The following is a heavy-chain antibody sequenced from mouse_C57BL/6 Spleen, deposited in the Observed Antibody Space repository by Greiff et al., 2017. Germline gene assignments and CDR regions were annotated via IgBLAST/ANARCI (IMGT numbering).Heavy chain of an antibody. V-gene: IGHV1-69*01. J-gene: IGHJ4*01. CDR3: ARTTTVVSPYAMDY. Sequence: QVQLQQPGAELVMPGASVKLSCKASGYTFTSYWMHWVKQRPGQGLEWIGEIDPSDSYTNYNQKFKGKSTLTVDKSSSTAYRQLSSLTSEDSAVYYCARTTTVVSPYAMDYWGQGTSVTVSS. CDR1: GYTFTSYW. CDR2: IDPSDSYT. D-gene: IGHD1-1*01.